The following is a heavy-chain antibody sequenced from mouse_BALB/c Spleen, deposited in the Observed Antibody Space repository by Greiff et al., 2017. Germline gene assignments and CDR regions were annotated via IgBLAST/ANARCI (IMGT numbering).Heavy chain of an antibody. D-gene: IGHD2-4*01. CDR3: ARGDDYEGGYYAMDY. CDR1: GYSFTDYI. V-gene: IGHV1-39*01. CDR2: INPYYGST. Sequence: VQLQQTGPELVKPGASVKISCKASGYSFTDYIMLWVKQSHGKSLEWIGNINPYYGSTSYNLKFKGKATLTVDKSSSTAYMQLNSLTSEDSAVYYCARGDDYEGGYYAMDYWGQGTSVTVSS. J-gene: IGHJ4*01.